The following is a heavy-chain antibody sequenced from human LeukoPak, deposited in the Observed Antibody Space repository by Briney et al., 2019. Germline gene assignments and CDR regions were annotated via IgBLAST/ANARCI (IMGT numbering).Heavy chain of an antibody. CDR1: GYTFTSYG. CDR2: ISAYNGNT. Sequence: ASVKVSCKTSGYTFTSYGISWVRQAPGQGLEWMGWISAYNGNTNYAQKLQGRVTMTTDTSTSTAYMELRSLRSDDTAVYHCARVDIAMDFDYWGQGTLVTVSS. V-gene: IGHV1-18*01. CDR3: ARVDIAMDFDY. J-gene: IGHJ4*02. D-gene: IGHD5-18*01.